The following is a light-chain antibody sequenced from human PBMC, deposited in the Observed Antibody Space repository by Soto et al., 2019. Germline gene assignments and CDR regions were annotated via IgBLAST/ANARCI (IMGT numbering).Light chain of an antibody. CDR2: EVS. CDR3: SSYTSTSTLV. J-gene: IGLJ1*01. Sequence: SALTQPASVSGSPGQSITISCTGTSSDVGVYNYVSWYQQHPGKAPKLIISEVSNRPSGVSDRFSGSKSGNTASLTISGLHNEDEADYYCSSYTSTSTLVFGTGTKVTVL. CDR1: SSDVGVYNY. V-gene: IGLV2-14*01.